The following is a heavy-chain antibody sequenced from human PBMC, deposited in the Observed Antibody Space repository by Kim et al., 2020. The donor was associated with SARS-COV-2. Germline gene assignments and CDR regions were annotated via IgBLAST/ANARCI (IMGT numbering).Heavy chain of an antibody. CDR2: IYYSGSI. D-gene: IGHD2-8*01. CDR1: GGSVISDTFY. V-gene: IGHV4-61*01. CDR3: AIRVYSRNSICVFDP. Sequence: SETLSLTCSASGGSVISDTFYWHWICQSPGKGLEWIVYIYYSGSIYSNPSLNSRVIISVDTTNNQFFLKLTSVTAADTADYYCAIRVYSRNSICVFDP. J-gene: IGHJ5*02.